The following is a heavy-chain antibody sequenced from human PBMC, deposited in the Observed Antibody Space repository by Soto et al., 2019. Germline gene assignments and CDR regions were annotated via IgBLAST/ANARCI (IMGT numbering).Heavy chain of an antibody. Sequence: GGSLRLSCAASGFTFSTYGMHWVRQAPGKGLEWVAVISYDGNNKYYADSVKGRFTISRDNSKNTLYLQMNSLRAEDTAVYYCAKDDSSGYYLTPLTDWGQGTLVTV. V-gene: IGHV3-30*18. J-gene: IGHJ4*02. CDR2: ISYDGNNK. CDR3: AKDDSSGYYLTPLTD. CDR1: GFTFSTYG. D-gene: IGHD3-22*01.